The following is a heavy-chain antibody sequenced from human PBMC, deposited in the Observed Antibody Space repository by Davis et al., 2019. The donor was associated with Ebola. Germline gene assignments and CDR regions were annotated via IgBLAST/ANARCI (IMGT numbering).Heavy chain of an antibody. V-gene: IGHV3-66*01. CDR2: IYSGGST. D-gene: IGHD3-10*01. Sequence: PGGSLRLSCAASGFTFSSYSMNWVRQAPGKGLEWVSVIYSGGSTYYADSVKGRFTISRDNSKNTLYLQMNSLTDEDTAVYYCAKKSGYYGSGSQYYFDYWGQGTLVTVSS. CDR3: AKKSGYYGSGSQYYFDY. CDR1: GFTFSSYS. J-gene: IGHJ4*02.